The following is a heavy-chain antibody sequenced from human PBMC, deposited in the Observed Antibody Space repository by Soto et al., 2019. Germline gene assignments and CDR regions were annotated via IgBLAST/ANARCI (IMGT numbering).Heavy chain of an antibody. V-gene: IGHV2-70*13. Sequence: VSGPTMVNATQTLTLTCTFSGFSLSTSGMCVSWIRQPPGKALEWLALIDWDNDKYYSTSLKTRLTISKDTSKNQVVLTMTNMDPVDTATYYCARMRRYCGRSSCYRWFAPWGKGTLVPVSS. J-gene: IGHJ5*02. CDR3: ARMRRYCGRSSCYRWFAP. D-gene: IGHD2-2*01. CDR2: IDWDNDK. CDR1: GFSLSTSGMC.